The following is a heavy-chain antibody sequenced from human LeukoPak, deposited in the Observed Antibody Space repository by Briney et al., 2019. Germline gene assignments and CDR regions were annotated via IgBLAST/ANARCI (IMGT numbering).Heavy chain of an antibody. D-gene: IGHD3-22*01. CDR1: GGSISSYY. CDR3: AGASYDSSGVH. V-gene: IGHV4-59*01. J-gene: IGHJ4*02. CDR2: IYYSGSP. Sequence: NPSETLSLTCTVSGGSISSYYWSWIRQPPGKGLEWIGYIYYSGSPNYNPSLMSRVTISVDTSKNQFSLKLSSVTAADTAVYYCAGASYDSSGVHWGQGTLVTVSS.